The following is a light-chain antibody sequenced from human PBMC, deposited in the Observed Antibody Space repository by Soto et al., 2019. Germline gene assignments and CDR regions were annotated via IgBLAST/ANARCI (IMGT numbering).Light chain of an antibody. Sequence: EIVLTQSPGTLSLSPGERAPLSCRASQSVSSIYLGWYQQKPGQAPRLLMYGASSRATGIPERFSGSGSGTDFTLTISRLEPEEFAVYYCQQYGSSPRTVGQGTKVDIK. V-gene: IGKV3-20*01. CDR2: GAS. J-gene: IGKJ1*01. CDR3: QQYGSSPRT. CDR1: QSVSSIY.